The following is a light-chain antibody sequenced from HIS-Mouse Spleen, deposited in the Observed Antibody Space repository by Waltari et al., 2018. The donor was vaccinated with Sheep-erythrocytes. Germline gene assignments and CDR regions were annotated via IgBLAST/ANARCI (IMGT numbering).Light chain of an antibody. V-gene: IGLV3-1*01. CDR3: QAWDSSTAWNVV. CDR2: QDS. Sequence: SYELTQPPSVSVSPGQTASIPCSGDILGAKYACWYQQKPGQSPVLVIYQDSKRPSGIPERFSGSNSGNTATLTISGTQAMDEADYYCQAWDSSTAWNVVFGGGTKLTVL. CDR1: ILGAKY. J-gene: IGLJ2*01.